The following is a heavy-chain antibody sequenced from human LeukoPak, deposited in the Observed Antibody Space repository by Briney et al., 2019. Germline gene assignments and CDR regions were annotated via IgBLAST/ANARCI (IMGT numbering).Heavy chain of an antibody. J-gene: IGHJ4*02. D-gene: IGHD1-14*01. CDR1: GGTFSSYA. V-gene: IGHV1-69*13. CDR3: ARAGPEPKLRLFDY. Sequence: SVKVSCKASGGTFSSYAISWVRQAPGQGLEWMGGIIPNFGTANYAQKFQGRVTITADESTSTAYMELSSLRSEDTAVYYCARAGPEPKLRLFDYWGQGTLVTVSS. CDR2: IIPNFGTA.